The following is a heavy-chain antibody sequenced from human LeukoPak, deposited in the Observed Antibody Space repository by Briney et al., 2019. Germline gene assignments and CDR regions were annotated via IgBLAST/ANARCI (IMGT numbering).Heavy chain of an antibody. CDR2: IYYSGST. V-gene: IGHV4-59*01. CDR3: ARGLARSASGASYNWFDP. Sequence: PSETLSLTCTVSGGSISSYYWSWIRQPPGKGLEWIGYIYYSGSTNYNPSLKSRVTISVATSKNQFSLKLSSVTAADTAVYYCARGLARSASGASYNWFDPWGQGTLVTVSS. D-gene: IGHD6-25*01. J-gene: IGHJ5*02. CDR1: GGSISSYY.